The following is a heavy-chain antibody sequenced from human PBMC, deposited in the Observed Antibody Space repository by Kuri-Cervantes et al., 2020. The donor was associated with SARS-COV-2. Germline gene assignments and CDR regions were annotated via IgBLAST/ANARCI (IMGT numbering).Heavy chain of an antibody. CDR2: ISGSGGST. D-gene: IGHD7-27*01. V-gene: IGHV3-23*01. CDR1: GFTFSSYA. Sequence: GGSLRLSCAASGFTFSSYAMSWVRQAPGKGLEWVSAISGSGGSTYYADSVKGRFTISRDDSKSIAYLQMNSLKTEDTAVYYCTRDLGLLRNDAFDIWGQGTMVTVSS. J-gene: IGHJ3*02. CDR3: TRDLGLLRNDAFDI.